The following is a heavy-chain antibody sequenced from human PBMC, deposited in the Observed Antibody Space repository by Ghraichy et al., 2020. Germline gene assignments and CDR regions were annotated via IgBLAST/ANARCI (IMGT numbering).Heavy chain of an antibody. CDR1: GFTFSTYA. CDR3: TKGGLPLMSYAMDV. V-gene: IGHV3-23*01. D-gene: IGHD2-8*01. CDR2: INNSGIRT. Sequence: GESLNISCAASGFTFSTYAMSWVRQASGKGLEWVAGINNSGIRTYYADSVKGRFTISRDNSKNTLYLQMNSLRAEDTAVYYCTKGGLPLMSYAMDVWGQGTTVTVSS. J-gene: IGHJ6*02.